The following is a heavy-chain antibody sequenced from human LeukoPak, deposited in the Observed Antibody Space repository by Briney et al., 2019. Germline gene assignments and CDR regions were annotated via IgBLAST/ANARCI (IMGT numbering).Heavy chain of an antibody. J-gene: IGHJ4*02. D-gene: IGHD3-10*01. CDR2: ICHSGST. Sequence: TLSLTRAVSGGSISSGGYSWSWIRQPPGKGLEWIGYICHSGSTYYNPSLKSRVTISVDRSKNQFSLKLSSVTAADTAVYYCARARQFTMVRGVITYYFDYWGQGTLVTVSS. CDR1: GGSISSGGYS. V-gene: IGHV4-30-2*01. CDR3: ARARQFTMVRGVITYYFDY.